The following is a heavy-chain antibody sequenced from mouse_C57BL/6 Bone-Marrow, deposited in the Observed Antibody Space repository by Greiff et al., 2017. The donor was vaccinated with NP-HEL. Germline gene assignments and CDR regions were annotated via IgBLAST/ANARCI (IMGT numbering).Heavy chain of an antibody. V-gene: IGHV3-1*01. Sequence: EVQLQQSGPGMVKPSQSLSLTCTVTGYSITSGYDWHWIRHFPGNKLEWMGYISYSGSTNYNPSLKSRISITHDTSKNHFFLKLNSVTTEDTATYYCARKARGYYYAMDYWGQGTSVTVSS. D-gene: IGHD3-3*01. CDR2: ISYSGST. J-gene: IGHJ4*01. CDR1: GYSITSGYD. CDR3: ARKARGYYYAMDY.